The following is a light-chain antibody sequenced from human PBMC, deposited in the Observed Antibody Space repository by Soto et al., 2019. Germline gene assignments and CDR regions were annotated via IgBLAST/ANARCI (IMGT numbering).Light chain of an antibody. CDR3: QSYDSGLSGSV. Sequence: QSVLTQPPSVSGAPGQRVTISCTVSSSNIGAGYAVHWYQQLPGTAPKLLIYGNSNRPSGVPDRFSGSKSGTSASLAITGLQAEDEADYYCQSYDSGLSGSVFGGGTKLTVL. CDR2: GNS. V-gene: IGLV1-40*01. J-gene: IGLJ3*02. CDR1: SSNIGAGYA.